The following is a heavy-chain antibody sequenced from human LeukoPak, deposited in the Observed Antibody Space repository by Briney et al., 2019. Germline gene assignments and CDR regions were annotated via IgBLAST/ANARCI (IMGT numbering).Heavy chain of an antibody. CDR1: GGSISSYY. V-gene: IGHV4-59*12. D-gene: IGHD6-13*01. CDR3: ATYSSSRYYYGMDV. J-gene: IGHJ6*02. CDR2: IYYSGSI. Sequence: SETLSLTCTVSGGSISSYYWSWIRQLPGKGLGWIGYIYYSGSIDYNPSLKSRVTMSVDTSKNYFSLNLSSVTAADTAVYYCATYSSSRYYYGMDVWGRGTTVTVSS.